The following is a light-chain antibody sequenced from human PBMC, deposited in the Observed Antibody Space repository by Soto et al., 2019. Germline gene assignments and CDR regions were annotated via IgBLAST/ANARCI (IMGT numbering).Light chain of an antibody. Sequence: DIKMTQSPSTMSASVGDRATITCRASQSIYSWLAWYQQKPGKAPKLLIYDASSLESGVPSRFSGSGSGTEFTLTISSLQPDDFATYYCQYYNSFLMYTFGQGTKLEIK. CDR2: DAS. J-gene: IGKJ2*01. CDR1: QSIYSW. CDR3: QYYNSFLMYT. V-gene: IGKV1-5*01.